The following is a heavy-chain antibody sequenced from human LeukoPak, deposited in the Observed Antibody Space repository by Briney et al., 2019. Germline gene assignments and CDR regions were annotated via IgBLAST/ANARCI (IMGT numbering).Heavy chain of an antibody. J-gene: IGHJ6*03. CDR1: GFTLSDYY. CDR3: ARTYKNYYYYMDV. D-gene: IGHD1-1*01. V-gene: IGHV3-11*04. CDR2: ISSSGSTI. Sequence: GGSLRLSCAASGFTLSDYYMSWIRQAPGKGLEWVSYISSSGSTIYYADSVKGRFTISRDNAKNSLYLQMNSLRAEDTAVYYCARTYKNYYYYMDVWGKGTTVTVSS.